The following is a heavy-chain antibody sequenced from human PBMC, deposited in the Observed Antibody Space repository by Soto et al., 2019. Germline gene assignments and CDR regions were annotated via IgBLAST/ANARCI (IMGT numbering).Heavy chain of an antibody. Sequence: GESLKISCQGTGYRFSSSWIGWVRQKPGKGLEWLGNVYPSDSDVRYSPAFEGQVTISADKSISTAYLQWSSLKASDTAMYYCARHFKVTAAMSWGPIGQIAQDPLPYYYYYGMDVWGQGTTVTVSS. J-gene: IGHJ6*02. CDR3: ARHFKVTAAMSWGPIGQIAQDPLPYYYYYGMDV. CDR1: GYRFSSSW. CDR2: VYPSDSDV. D-gene: IGHD2-2*01. V-gene: IGHV5-51*01.